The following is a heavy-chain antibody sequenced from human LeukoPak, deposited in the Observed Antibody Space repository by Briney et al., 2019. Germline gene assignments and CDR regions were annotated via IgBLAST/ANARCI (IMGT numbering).Heavy chain of an antibody. Sequence: GRSLRFSCAASGFTFSSYGMHGVRQAPGKGLEWVAVIWYDGSNKYYADSVKGRFTISRDNSKNTLYLQMNSLRAEDTAVYYCAREYCSSTSCYPWDWGQGTLVTVSS. CDR2: IWYDGSNK. V-gene: IGHV3-33*01. J-gene: IGHJ4*02. CDR3: AREYCSSTSCYPWD. D-gene: IGHD2-2*01. CDR1: GFTFSSYG.